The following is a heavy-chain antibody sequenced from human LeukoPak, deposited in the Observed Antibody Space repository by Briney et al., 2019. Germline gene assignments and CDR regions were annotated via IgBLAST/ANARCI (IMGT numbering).Heavy chain of an antibody. Sequence: GGSLRLSCAASGFTFSSYSMHWVRQAPGRGLEWVSSISSSSTYIYYADSVKGRFTISRDNAKNSRYLQMNSLRAEDTAVYYCARGFGEEDYWGQGTLVSVSS. V-gene: IGHV3-21*01. CDR2: ISSSSTYI. D-gene: IGHD3-10*01. J-gene: IGHJ4*02. CDR3: ARGFGEEDY. CDR1: GFTFSSYS.